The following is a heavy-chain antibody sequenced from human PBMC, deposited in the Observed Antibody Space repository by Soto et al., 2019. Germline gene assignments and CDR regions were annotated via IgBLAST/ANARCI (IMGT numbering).Heavy chain of an antibody. Sequence: EVHLVESGGGLVQPGGSLRLSCAASGFTFSSYSLNWVRQAPGKGLEWVSYITSSGTTVYYADSVRGRFTISSDNAKNSLYLQRTSLRDDDTAVYYWAIVSGNWAYAFDFWGQGNLVTVSS. J-gene: IGHJ4*02. CDR1: GFTFSSYS. CDR3: AIVSGNWAYAFDF. V-gene: IGHV3-48*02. D-gene: IGHD1-1*01. CDR2: ITSSGTTV.